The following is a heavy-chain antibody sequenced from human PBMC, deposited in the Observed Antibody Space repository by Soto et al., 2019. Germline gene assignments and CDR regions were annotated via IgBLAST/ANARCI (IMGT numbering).Heavy chain of an antibody. CDR3: ARSYDYIWGSYRYTDYFDY. CDR1: GYTFTSYA. CDR2: INAGNGNT. V-gene: IGHV1-3*01. D-gene: IGHD3-16*02. Sequence: ASLKVSCKTSGYTFTSYAMHCVRHTNGQRLEWMGWINAGNGNTKYSQKFQGRVTITRDTSASTAYMELSSLRSEDTAVYYCARSYDYIWGSYRYTDYFDYWGQGTLVTVSS. J-gene: IGHJ4*02.